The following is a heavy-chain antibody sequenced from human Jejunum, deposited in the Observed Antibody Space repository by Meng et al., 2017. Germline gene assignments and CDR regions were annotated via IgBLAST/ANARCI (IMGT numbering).Heavy chain of an antibody. CDR3: ARGLSGYYGFFDY. Sequence: GQLVESGGGLVQPGGSLRLSCAASGFTFSSYWMHWVRQAPGKGLVWVSRISTDGSSTYYADSVKGRFPISRDNAKNTVYLEINSLRAEDSAVYYCARGLSGYYGFFDYWGQGTLVTVSS. CDR1: GFTFSSYW. D-gene: IGHD3-22*01. CDR2: ISTDGSST. V-gene: IGHV3-74*01. J-gene: IGHJ4*02.